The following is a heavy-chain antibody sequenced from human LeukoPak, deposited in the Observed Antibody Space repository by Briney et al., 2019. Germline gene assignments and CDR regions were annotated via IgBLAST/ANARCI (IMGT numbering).Heavy chain of an antibody. V-gene: IGHV3-23*01. D-gene: IGHD3-3*01. CDR1: GFTFSCYA. J-gene: IGHJ4*02. Sequence: GGSLRLSCAASGFTFSCYAMSWVRQAPGKGLEWVSAISGSGGSTYYADSVKGRFTISRDNSKNTLYLQMNSLRAEDTAVYYCANSRYYDFWSGYCDFDYWGQGTLVTVSS. CDR3: ANSRYYDFWSGYCDFDY. CDR2: ISGSGGST.